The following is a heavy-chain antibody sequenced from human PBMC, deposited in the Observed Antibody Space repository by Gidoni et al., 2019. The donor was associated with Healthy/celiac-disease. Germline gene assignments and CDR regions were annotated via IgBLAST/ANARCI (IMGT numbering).Heavy chain of an antibody. J-gene: IGHJ4*02. CDR1: GGSISSGGYY. D-gene: IGHD2-15*01. V-gene: IGHV4-31*03. Sequence: QVQLQESGPGLVKPSQTLSLTCTVSGGSISSGGYYWSWIRQHPGKGLEWIGYIYYSRSTYYNPSLKSRVTIAVDTSKNQFSLKLSSVTAADTAVYYCARGDCSGGSCYPYYFDYWGQGTLVTVSS. CDR2: IYYSRST. CDR3: ARGDCSGGSCYPYYFDY.